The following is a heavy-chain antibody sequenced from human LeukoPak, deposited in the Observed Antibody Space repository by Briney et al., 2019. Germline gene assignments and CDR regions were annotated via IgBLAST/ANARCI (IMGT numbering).Heavy chain of an antibody. J-gene: IGHJ4*02. CDR2: ISNDGDT. CDR3: ATDIRAVGDSRYFDY. V-gene: IGHV3-53*01. Sequence: GGSLRLSCAASGFTVSSNYMSWVRQGPGKGLECVSVISNDGDTYYADSVKGRFTISRDTSKNTVSLQMNSLTIEDTAIYYCATDIRAVGDSRYFDYWGQGTLVTVSS. D-gene: IGHD1-26*01. CDR1: GFTVSSNY.